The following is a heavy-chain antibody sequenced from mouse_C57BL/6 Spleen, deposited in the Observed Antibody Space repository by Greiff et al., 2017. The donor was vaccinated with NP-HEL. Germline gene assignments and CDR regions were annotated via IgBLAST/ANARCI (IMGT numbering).Heavy chain of an antibody. Sequence: EVQLQQSGPELVKPGASVKISCKASGYTFTDYYMNWVKQSHGKSLEWIGDINPNNGGTSYNQKFKGKATLTVDKSSSTAYMELRSLTSEDSAVYYCAREDYGNYGDYWGQGTTLTVSS. D-gene: IGHD2-1*01. CDR3: AREDYGNYGDY. CDR1: GYTFTDYY. CDR2: INPNNGGT. V-gene: IGHV1-26*01. J-gene: IGHJ2*01.